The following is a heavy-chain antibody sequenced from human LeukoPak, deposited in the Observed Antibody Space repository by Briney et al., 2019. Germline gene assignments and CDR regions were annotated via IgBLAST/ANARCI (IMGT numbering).Heavy chain of an antibody. D-gene: IGHD5-18*01. Sequence: GGSLRLSCAASGFTFSSYGMHWVRQAPGKGLEWVAVISYDGSNKYYADSVKGRFTISRDNSKNTLYLQMNSLRAEDTAVYYCAKDHRYSYAFYYYYYGMDVWGQGTTVTVSS. J-gene: IGHJ6*02. CDR3: AKDHRYSYAFYYYYYGMDV. CDR1: GFTFSSYG. CDR2: ISYDGSNK. V-gene: IGHV3-30*18.